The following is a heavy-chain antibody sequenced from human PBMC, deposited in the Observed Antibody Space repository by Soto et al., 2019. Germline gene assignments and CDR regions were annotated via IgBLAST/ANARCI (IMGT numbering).Heavy chain of an antibody. D-gene: IGHD6-19*01. V-gene: IGHV3-74*01. CDR2: INSDGSST. J-gene: IGHJ6*02. CDR3: ENLRIAVAAHYYYYGMDV. Sequence: GGSLRLSCAASGFTFSSYWMHWVRQAPGKGLVWVSRINSDGSSTSYADSVKGRFTISRDNAKNTLYLQVNSLRAEDTAVYYCENLRIAVAAHYYYYGMDVWGQGTTVTVSS. CDR1: GFTFSSYW.